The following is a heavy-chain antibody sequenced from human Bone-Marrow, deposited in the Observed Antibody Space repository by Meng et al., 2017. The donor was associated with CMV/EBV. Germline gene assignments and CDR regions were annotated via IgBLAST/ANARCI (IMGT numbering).Heavy chain of an antibody. Sequence: GGSLRLSCAASGFTFSSYWMHWVRQAPGKGLVWVSRINSDGSSTIYADSVKGRFTISRDNAKNTLYLQMNSLRAEDTAVYYCARGPYGDYGMGSYYYYYYGMDVWGQGTTVTVSS. J-gene: IGHJ6*02. CDR2: INSDGSST. D-gene: IGHD4-17*01. V-gene: IGHV3-74*01. CDR1: GFTFSSYW. CDR3: ARGPYGDYGMGSYYYYYYGMDV.